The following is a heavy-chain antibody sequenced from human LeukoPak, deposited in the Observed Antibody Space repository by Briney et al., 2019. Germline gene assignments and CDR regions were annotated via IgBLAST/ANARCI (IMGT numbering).Heavy chain of an antibody. CDR2: IYYSGST. J-gene: IGHJ6*02. D-gene: IGHD2-15*01. CDR3: ARAVIVVVVAATPDYGMDV. CDR1: GGSISSSSYY. V-gene: IGHV4-39*07. Sequence: SETLSLTCTVSGGSISSSSYYWGWIRQPPGKGLEWIGSIYYSGSTYYNPSLKSRVTISVDTSKNQFSLKLSSVTAADTAVYYCARAVIVVVVAATPDYGMDVWGQGTTVTVSS.